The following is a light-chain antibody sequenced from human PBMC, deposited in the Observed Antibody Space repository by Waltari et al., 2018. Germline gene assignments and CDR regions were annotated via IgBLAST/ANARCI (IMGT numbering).Light chain of an antibody. CDR3: QQYNNWPPWT. Sequence: EIVMTQSPATLSVSPGERATLSCKASQSVSSNLAWYQQKPGQAPRLLSYGASTRATAIPARFSGSGSGTEFTHTISSLQSEDFAVYYCQQYNNWPPWTFGQGTKVEIK. CDR1: QSVSSN. J-gene: IGKJ1*01. V-gene: IGKV3-15*01. CDR2: GAS.